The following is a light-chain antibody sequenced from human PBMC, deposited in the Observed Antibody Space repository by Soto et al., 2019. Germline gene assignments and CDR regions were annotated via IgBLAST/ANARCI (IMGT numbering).Light chain of an antibody. V-gene: IGKV3-20*01. CDR1: QSVP. Sequence: DIVLTQSPGTLSLSPGERATLSCRDSQSVPLGWYQQKPGQAPRLLIFGASHRATGIPDRFSGSGSGTDFTLTISRLEPEDFAVYYCQQYGRSPRTFGQGTRVEIK. CDR3: QQYGRSPRT. CDR2: GAS. J-gene: IGKJ5*01.